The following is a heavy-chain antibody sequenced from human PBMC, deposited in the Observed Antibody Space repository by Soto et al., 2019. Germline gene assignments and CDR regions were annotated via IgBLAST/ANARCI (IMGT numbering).Heavy chain of an antibody. J-gene: IGHJ4*02. CDR3: ARDLAAAGPFDY. D-gene: IGHD6-13*01. V-gene: IGHV1-18*01. CDR1: GYTFTSYS. Sequence: QVQLVQSGAEVKKPGASVKVSCKASGYTFTSYSISWVRQAPGQGLEWMGWINPYNGNTNYAKKLXGRVTMTTDTSTSTAYMELSSLRSYDTAVYYCARDLAAAGPFDYWGQGTLVTVSS. CDR2: INPYNGNT.